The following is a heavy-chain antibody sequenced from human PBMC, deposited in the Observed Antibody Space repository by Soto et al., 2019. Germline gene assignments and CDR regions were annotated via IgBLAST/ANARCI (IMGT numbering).Heavy chain of an antibody. CDR2: IGTAGDT. V-gene: IGHV3-13*01. Sequence: GGSLRLSCAASGFTFSSYDMHWVRQATGKGLEWVSAIGTAGDTYYPGSVKGRFTISRENAKNSLYLQMNSLRAGDTAVYYCAIGRGVRGVSQLRFDPWGQGTLVTVSS. J-gene: IGHJ5*02. CDR3: AIGRGVRGVSQLRFDP. CDR1: GFTFSSYD. D-gene: IGHD3-10*01.